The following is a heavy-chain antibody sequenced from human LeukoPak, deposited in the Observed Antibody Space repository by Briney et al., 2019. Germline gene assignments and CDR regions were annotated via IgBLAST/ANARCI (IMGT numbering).Heavy chain of an antibody. CDR2: ISGSGDNT. D-gene: IGHD3-22*01. J-gene: IGHJ4*02. CDR3: AKGSYYDSSGSLYFDY. Sequence: PGGSLRLSCAASGFTFTSYSMNWVRQAPGKGLEWVSGISGSGDNTYYADSVKGRFTISRDNSKNTLYVQVNSLGTEDTAAYYCAKGSYYDSSGSLYFDYWGQGTLVTVSS. CDR1: GFTFTSYS. V-gene: IGHV3-23*01.